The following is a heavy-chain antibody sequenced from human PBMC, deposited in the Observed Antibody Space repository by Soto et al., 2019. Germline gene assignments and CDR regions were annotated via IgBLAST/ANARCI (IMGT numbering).Heavy chain of an antibody. V-gene: IGHV3-30*18. J-gene: IGHJ5*02. CDR1: GITFSKFG. CDR2: ISSDGRSQ. D-gene: IGHD3-3*02. Sequence: QVQLVESGGGVVQPGRSLRLSCAAAGITFSKFGMIWVRQAPGKGLEWVAGISSDGRSQYYADSVKGRFTISRDNSQNTLYLQMNSVTTEDTAGDYCANHLRASPLPWGQGTLVTVSS. CDR3: ANHLRASPLP.